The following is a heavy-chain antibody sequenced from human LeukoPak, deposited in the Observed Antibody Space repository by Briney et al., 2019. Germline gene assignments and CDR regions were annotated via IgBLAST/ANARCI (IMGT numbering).Heavy chain of an antibody. CDR2: ISAYNGNT. Sequence: ASVKVSCKASGYTFTNYAISWVRQAPGQGLEWMGWISAYNGNTNYAQKLQGRVTMTEDTSTNTAYMELSSLRSEDTAVYYCATQQLVRFVLRFQHWGQGTLVTVSS. V-gene: IGHV1-18*01. J-gene: IGHJ1*01. D-gene: IGHD6-13*01. CDR3: ATQQLVRFVLRFQH. CDR1: GYTFTNYA.